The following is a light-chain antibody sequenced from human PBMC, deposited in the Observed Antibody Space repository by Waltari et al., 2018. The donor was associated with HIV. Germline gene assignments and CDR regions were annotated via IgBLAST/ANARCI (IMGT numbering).Light chain of an antibody. Sequence: VLTQSPAPLPLPPGESAPSSCRASPRVGRIPFAWYQHKPGQSPRILIYATSSRATGVPDRFSGSGSGTDFTLTISSLEPEDFGVYYCQQYDGSPPWTFGQGTKVEIK. CDR3: QQYDGSPPWT. V-gene: IGKV3-20*01. CDR2: ATS. CDR1: PRVGRIP. J-gene: IGKJ1*01.